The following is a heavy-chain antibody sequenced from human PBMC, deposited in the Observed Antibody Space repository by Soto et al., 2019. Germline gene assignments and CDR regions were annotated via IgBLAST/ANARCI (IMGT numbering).Heavy chain of an antibody. Sequence: EVQLVESGGGLEQPGRSLRLSCAASGLTFNDYAMHWVRQAPGKGLEWVSGISWNSGSIGYADAVKGRFTISRDNAKNSRYREMNGPRVEDTALFFCAESSGRVGATTDCYLDLWGRGDLVTVSS. D-gene: IGHD3-22*01. V-gene: IGHV3-9*01. CDR3: AESSGRVGATTDCYLDL. CDR2: ISWNSGSI. CDR1: GLTFNDYA. J-gene: IGHJ2*01.